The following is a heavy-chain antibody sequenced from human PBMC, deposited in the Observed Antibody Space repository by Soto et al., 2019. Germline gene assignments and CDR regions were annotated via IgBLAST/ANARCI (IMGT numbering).Heavy chain of an antibody. Sequence: GESLKISCQGSGYNFASFWIAWVRQMPGKGLEWMGIIYPGDSDTRYSPSFQGQVTISADKSINTAYLQWSSLRASDTAIYYCARHGSKGARLNYFDPWGQGTQVTVSS. CDR3: ARHGSKGARLNYFDP. CDR2: IYPGDSDT. J-gene: IGHJ5*02. V-gene: IGHV5-51*01. CDR1: GYNFASFW. D-gene: IGHD6-6*01.